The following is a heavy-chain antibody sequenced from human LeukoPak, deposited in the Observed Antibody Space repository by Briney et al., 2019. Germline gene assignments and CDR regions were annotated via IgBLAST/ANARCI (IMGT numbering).Heavy chain of an antibody. CDR3: ARDWRYCSSSSCLAMDV. CDR1: GFTFRSYR. V-gene: IGHV3-7*01. CDR2: IERDGSEK. D-gene: IGHD2-2*01. J-gene: IGHJ6*02. Sequence: GGSLRLSCAASGFTFRSYRMSWVRQAPGKGLEWVANIERDGSEKYYVDSVKGRFIISRDNAKNSLYLEMNSLRAEDTAVYYCARDWRYCSSSSCLAMDVWGQGTTVTVSS.